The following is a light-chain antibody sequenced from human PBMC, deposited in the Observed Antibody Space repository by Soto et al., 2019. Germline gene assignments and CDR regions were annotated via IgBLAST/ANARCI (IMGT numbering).Light chain of an antibody. CDR1: QGIRND. Sequence: DIQMTQSPSSLSASVGDRVTITCLASQGIRNDLGWYQQKPGKAPKLLIYKASTLKSGVPSRFSGSGSGTDFTLTISSLQPEDFATYYCQQSYSTPTWTFGQGTKVDIK. V-gene: IGKV1-39*01. CDR2: KAS. J-gene: IGKJ1*01. CDR3: QQSYSTPTWT.